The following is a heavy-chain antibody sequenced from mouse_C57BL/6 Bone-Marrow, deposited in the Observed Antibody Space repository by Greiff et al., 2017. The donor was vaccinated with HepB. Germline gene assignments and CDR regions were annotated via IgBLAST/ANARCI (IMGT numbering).Heavy chain of an antibody. V-gene: IGHV14-2*01. CDR3: ASNHYFDY. D-gene: IGHD6-1*01. J-gene: IGHJ2*01. CDR2: IDPEDGET. CDR1: GFNIKDYY. Sequence: EVKLQQSGAELVKPGASVKLSCTASGFNIKDYYMHWVKQRTEQGLEWIGRIDPEDGETKYDPKFQGKATITADTSSNTAYLQLSSLTSEDTAVYYCASNHYFDYWGQGTTLTVSS.